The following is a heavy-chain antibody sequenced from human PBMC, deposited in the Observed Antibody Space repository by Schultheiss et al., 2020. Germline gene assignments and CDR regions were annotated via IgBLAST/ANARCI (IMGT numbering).Heavy chain of an antibody. J-gene: IGHJ5*02. Sequence: GESLKISCAASGFTFSSYAMHWVRQAPGKGLEWVAVIWYDGSNKYYADSVKGRFTISRDNSKNTLYLQMNSLRAEDTAVYYCARGELFSARGFDLWGKGTLVTVSS. D-gene: IGHD1-7*01. CDR1: GFTFSSYA. V-gene: IGHV3-30*04. CDR3: ARGELFSARGFDL. CDR2: IWYDGSNK.